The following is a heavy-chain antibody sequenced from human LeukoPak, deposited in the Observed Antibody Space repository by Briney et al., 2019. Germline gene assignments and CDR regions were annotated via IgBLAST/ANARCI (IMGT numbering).Heavy chain of an antibody. CDR2: IYSGGSR. CDR1: GGTINDYF. J-gene: IGHJ3*01. CDR3: ARCFRTGGNIHHDAYDV. D-gene: IGHD1-14*01. Sequence: AETLSLTCTVSGGTINDYFWGWIRQPPGKGLDWIGHIYSGGSRTYNPSLMSRVSISVGSSKNQFYLELTSVTAAHTAVYYCARCFRTGGNIHHDAYDVWGQGTVVTVSS. V-gene: IGHV4-4*09.